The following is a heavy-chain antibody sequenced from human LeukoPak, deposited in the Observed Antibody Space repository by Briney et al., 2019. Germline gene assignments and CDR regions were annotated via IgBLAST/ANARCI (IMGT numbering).Heavy chain of an antibody. CDR2: IYTSGST. Sequence: SETLSLTCTVSGGSISSYYWSWIRQPAGKGLEWTGRIYTSGSTNYNPSLKSRVTMSVDTSKNQFSLKLSSVTAADTAVYYCARGVYGDYDPLDYYYGMDVWGQGTTVTVSS. V-gene: IGHV4-4*07. J-gene: IGHJ6*02. CDR1: GGSISSYY. CDR3: ARGVYGDYDPLDYYYGMDV. D-gene: IGHD4-17*01.